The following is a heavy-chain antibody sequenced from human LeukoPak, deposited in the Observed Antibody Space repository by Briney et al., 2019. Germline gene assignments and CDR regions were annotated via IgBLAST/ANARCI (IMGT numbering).Heavy chain of an antibody. CDR1: GGSISSYY. J-gene: IGHJ4*02. Sequence: PSETLSLTCTVSGGSISSYYWSWIRQPPGKGLEWIGYIYYSGSTNYNPSLKSRVTISVDTSKNQFSLKLSSVTAADTAVYYCARLPKYSGYDFPDLAVDYWGQGTLVTVSS. CDR2: IYYSGST. D-gene: IGHD5-12*01. V-gene: IGHV4-59*08. CDR3: ARLPKYSGYDFPDLAVDY.